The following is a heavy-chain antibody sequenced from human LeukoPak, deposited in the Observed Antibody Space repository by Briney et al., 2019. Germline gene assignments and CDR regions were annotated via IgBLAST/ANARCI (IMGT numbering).Heavy chain of an antibody. J-gene: IGHJ4*02. CDR3: AKDLGRVVVPAAYDF. V-gene: IGHV3-23*01. Sequence: GGSLRLSCAASGFTFSNYAMSWVRQAPGKGLEWVSAISGSGGSTYYADSVKGRFTISRDNSKNTLYLQMNSLRAEDVAVYYCAKDLGRVVVPAAYDFWGQGTLVTVSS. CDR2: ISGSGGST. D-gene: IGHD2-2*01. CDR1: GFTFSNYA.